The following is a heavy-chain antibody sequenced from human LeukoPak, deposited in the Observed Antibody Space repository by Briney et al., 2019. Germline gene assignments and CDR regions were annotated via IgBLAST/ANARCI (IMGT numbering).Heavy chain of an antibody. Sequence: RPETLYLTCKVFWGSLCGHYGQWIGQPPRERPEGIGNIYSRGSTTHNPSLKSRVTISLDKSRNQFSLKLSSVTAADTAVYYCARHESLYYDSSDYYYVTGNCFDPWGQGTLVTVSS. CDR2: IYSRGST. V-gene: IGHV4-59*08. J-gene: IGHJ5*02. D-gene: IGHD3-22*01. CDR1: WGSLCGHY. CDR3: ARHESLYYDSSDYYYVTGNCFDP.